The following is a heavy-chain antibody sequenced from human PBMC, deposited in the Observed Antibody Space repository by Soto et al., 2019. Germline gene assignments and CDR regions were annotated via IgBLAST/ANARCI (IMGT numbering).Heavy chain of an antibody. Sequence: ASVKVSCKASGYTFTSYGISWVRQAPGQGLEWMGWISAYNGNTNYAQKLQGRVTMTTDTSTSTAYMELRSLRSDDTAVYYCARVVVVLPAANYYYYYGMDFRGQGTTVTVSS. CDR3: ARVVVVLPAANYYYYYGMDF. V-gene: IGHV1-18*01. J-gene: IGHJ6*02. D-gene: IGHD2-2*01. CDR2: ISAYNGNT. CDR1: GYTFTSYG.